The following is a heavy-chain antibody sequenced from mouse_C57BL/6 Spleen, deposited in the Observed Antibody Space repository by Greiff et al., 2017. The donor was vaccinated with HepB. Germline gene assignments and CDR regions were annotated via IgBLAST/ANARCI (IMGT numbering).Heavy chain of an antibody. J-gene: IGHJ4*01. V-gene: IGHV1-81*01. CDR3: ARKGYGSSYGDYAMDY. Sequence: VQVVESGAELARPGASVKLSCKASGYTFTSYGISWVKQRTGQGLEWIGEIYPRSGNTYYNEKFKGKATLTANKSSSTAYMELRSLTSEDSAVYFCARKGYGSSYGDYAMDYWGQGTSVTVSS. D-gene: IGHD1-1*01. CDR2: IYPRSGNT. CDR1: GYTFTSYG.